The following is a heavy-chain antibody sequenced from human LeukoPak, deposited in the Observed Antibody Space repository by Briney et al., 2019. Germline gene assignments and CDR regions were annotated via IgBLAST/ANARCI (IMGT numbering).Heavy chain of an antibody. CDR3: ASPGPAYCSSTSCPYYYYYGMDV. CDR1: GYTFTSYA. CDR2: INAGNGNT. V-gene: IGHV1-3*01. D-gene: IGHD2-2*01. J-gene: IGHJ6*02. Sequence: ASVKVSCKASGYTFTSYAMHWVRQAPGQRLEWMGWINAGNGNTKYSQKFQGRVTITRDTSASTAYMEPSSLRSEDTAVYYCASPGPAYCSSTSCPYYYYYGMDVWGQGTMVTVSS.